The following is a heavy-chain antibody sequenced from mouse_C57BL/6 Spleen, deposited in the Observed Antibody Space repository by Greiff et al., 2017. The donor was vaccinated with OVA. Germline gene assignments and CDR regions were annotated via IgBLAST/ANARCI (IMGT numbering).Heavy chain of an antibody. D-gene: IGHD4-1*01. CDR2: IYPRDGIT. CDR3: ARSAKLGPSYYAMDY. J-gene: IGHJ4*01. CDR1: GYTFTSYD. Sequence: VKLMESGPELVKPGASVKLSCKASGYTFTSYDINWVKQRPGQGLEWIGWIYPRDGITKYNEKFKGKATLTVDTSSSTAYMELHSLTSEDSAVYFCARSAKLGPSYYAMDYWGQGTSVTVSS. V-gene: IGHV1-85*01.